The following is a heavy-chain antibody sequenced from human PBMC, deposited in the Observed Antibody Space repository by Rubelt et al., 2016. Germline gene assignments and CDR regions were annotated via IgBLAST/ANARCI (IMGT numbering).Heavy chain of an antibody. V-gene: IGHV4-39*01. J-gene: IGHJ4*02. CDR2: IYYSGLT. CDR3: VETKSTAVIVGCIGY. D-gene: IGHD3-22*01. CDR1: GGSIRGTSYY. Sequence: QLQLQVSGPGLVKPSETLSLTCTVSGGSIRGTSYYWGWIRQPPGQGLEWVGSIYYSGLTPYNPSLTSRVTVSLDTSKNQFPRNVRSVTTADTAVDFCVETKSTAVIVGCIGYWGPGTLVTVSS.